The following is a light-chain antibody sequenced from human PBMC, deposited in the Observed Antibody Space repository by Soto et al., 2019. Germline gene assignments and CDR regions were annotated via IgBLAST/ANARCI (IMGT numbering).Light chain of an antibody. CDR2: GAS. Sequence: IHMNQSPSSLSASIGDRVTLTCRASETISHYLNWYQQKPGKAPKLLIYGASKLQSGVPSRFSASGSGTDFTLTIASLQAEDFATYYCQQSSSTPLTFGGGSKVDVK. J-gene: IGKJ4*01. CDR3: QQSSSTPLT. V-gene: IGKV1-39*01. CDR1: ETISHY.